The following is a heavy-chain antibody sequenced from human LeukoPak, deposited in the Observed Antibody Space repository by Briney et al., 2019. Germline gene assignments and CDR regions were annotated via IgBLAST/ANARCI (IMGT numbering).Heavy chain of an antibody. CDR2: FTVGGGTT. CDR3: ARTPAYCGGDCYSTFDY. Sequence: RGSLRLSCAASGFTFNTYAMSWVRQAPGKGLGWVSAFTVGGGTTFYADSVKGRFTISRDNSKSMLYLQMNSLRAEDTAVYYCARTPAYCGGDCYSTFDYWGQGTLVTVSS. CDR1: GFTFNTYA. D-gene: IGHD2-21*02. V-gene: IGHV3-23*01. J-gene: IGHJ4*02.